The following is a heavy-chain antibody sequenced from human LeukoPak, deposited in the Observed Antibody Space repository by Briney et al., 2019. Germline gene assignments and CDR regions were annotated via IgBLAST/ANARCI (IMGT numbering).Heavy chain of an antibody. CDR2: INPNSGGT. CDR1: GYTFTGYY. Sequence: RGASVKVSCKASGYTFTGYYMHWVRQAPGQGLEWMGWINPNSGGTNYAQKFQGRVTMTRDTSISTAYMELSRLRSDDTAVYYCARAPLIYYDSSRHHYYMDVWGKGTTVTISS. D-gene: IGHD3-22*01. CDR3: ARAPLIYYDSSRHHYYMDV. J-gene: IGHJ6*03. V-gene: IGHV1-2*02.